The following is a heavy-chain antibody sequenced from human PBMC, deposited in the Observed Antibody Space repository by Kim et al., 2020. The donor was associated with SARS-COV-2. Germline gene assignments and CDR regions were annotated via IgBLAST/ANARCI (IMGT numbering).Heavy chain of an antibody. CDR1: GFTFGDYA. V-gene: IGHV3-49*04. CDR3: TRDRLDSSSLVGQAWYYYYGMDV. Sequence: GGSLRLSCTASGFTFGDYAMSWVRQAPGKGLEWVGFIRSKAYGGTTEYAASVKGRFTISRDDSKSIAYLQMNSLKTEDTAVYYCTRDRLDSSSLVGQAWYYYYGMDVWGQGTTVTVSS. D-gene: IGHD6-6*01. J-gene: IGHJ6*02. CDR2: IRSKAYGGTT.